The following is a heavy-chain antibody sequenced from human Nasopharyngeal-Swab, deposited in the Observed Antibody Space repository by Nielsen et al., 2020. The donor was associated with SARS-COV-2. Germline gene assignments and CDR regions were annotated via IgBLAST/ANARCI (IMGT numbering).Heavy chain of an antibody. J-gene: IGHJ3*02. CDR3: ATVKTYYYDSSGDRGDAFDI. Sequence: SVKVSCKASGGTFSSYAISWVRQAPGQGLEWMGGIIPIFGTANYAQKFQGRVTITAGKSTSTAYMELSSLRSEDTAAYYCATVKTYYYDSSGDRGDAFDIWGQGTMVTVSS. D-gene: IGHD3-22*01. CDR2: IIPIFGTA. V-gene: IGHV1-69*06. CDR1: GGTFSSYA.